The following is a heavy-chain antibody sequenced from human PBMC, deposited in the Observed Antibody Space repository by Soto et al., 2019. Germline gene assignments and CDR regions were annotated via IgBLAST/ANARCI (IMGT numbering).Heavy chain of an antibody. CDR1: GASVAGGSYY. D-gene: IGHD5-12*01. J-gene: IGHJ4*02. CDR3: ARDTYSGYDCGL. V-gene: IGHV4-30-4*01. CDR2: IPSRGRP. Sequence: QVQLRESGPGLVKPSQTLSLTCSVSGASVAGGSYYWSWVRQPPGKGLEWIGYIPSRGRPFYNPSLTSRGTISADTSKNQLSLQLTSVTAADTAVYYCARDTYSGYDCGLWGQGTLGTVSS.